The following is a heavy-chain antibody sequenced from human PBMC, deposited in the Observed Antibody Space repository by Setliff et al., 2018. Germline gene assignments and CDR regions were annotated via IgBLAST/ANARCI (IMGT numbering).Heavy chain of an antibody. CDR1: GYTFTGYY. CDR3: ARGRDFWSGYLVY. Sequence: GASVKVSCKASGYTFTGYYMYWVRQAPGQGLEWMGRINPSSGATIYAQKFQGRVTMTSDTSISTAYMELSRLRSDDTAVYYCARGRDFWSGYLVYWGQGTLVTVAS. J-gene: IGHJ4*02. D-gene: IGHD3-3*01. V-gene: IGHV1-2*06. CDR2: INPSSGAT.